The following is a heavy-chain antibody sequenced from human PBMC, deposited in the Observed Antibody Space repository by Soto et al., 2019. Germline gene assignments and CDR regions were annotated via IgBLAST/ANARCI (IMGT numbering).Heavy chain of an antibody. CDR3: ARDRWGRYCSSTSCFYGMDV. CDR1: GGTFSSYA. CDR2: IIPIFGTA. J-gene: IGHJ6*02. V-gene: IGHV1-69*01. Sequence: QVQLVQSGAEVKKPGSSVKVSCKASGGTFSSYAISWVRQAPGQGLEWMGGIIPIFGTANYAQKFQGRVTITADETTSTAYMELSSLRSEDTAVYYCARDRWGRYCSSTSCFYGMDVWGQGTTVTVSS. D-gene: IGHD2-2*01.